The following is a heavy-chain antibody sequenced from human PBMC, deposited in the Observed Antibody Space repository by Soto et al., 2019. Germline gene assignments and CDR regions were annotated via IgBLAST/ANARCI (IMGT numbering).Heavy chain of an antibody. CDR3: VTAVRTRLDN. D-gene: IGHD3-10*01. CDR2: IRQSGDRA. J-gene: IGHJ4*02. Sequence: QLLESGGDLVQPGGSLRLSCAASGFIFSNFAMYWVRRAPGKGLEWVSSIRQSGDRASYADSAKGRLTISRDNSKNTLYLQMNGLRLDDTAVYYCVTAVRTRLDNWGPGTLVTVSS. CDR1: GFIFSNFA. V-gene: IGHV3-23*01.